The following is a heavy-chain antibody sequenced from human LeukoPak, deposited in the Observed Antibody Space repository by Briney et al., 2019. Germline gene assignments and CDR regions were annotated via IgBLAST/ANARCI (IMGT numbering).Heavy chain of an antibody. J-gene: IGHJ4*02. Sequence: KTGGSLRLSCAASGFTFSSYSMNWVRQAPGQGLEWVASISSGGSYIDYADSVKGRFTISRDNAKNSLYLQMNSLRAEDTAVYYCAICGGGACHMGYSDHWGQGTLVTVSS. CDR2: ISSGGSYI. CDR1: GFTFSSYS. D-gene: IGHD2-21*01. CDR3: AICGGGACHMGYSDH. V-gene: IGHV3-21*01.